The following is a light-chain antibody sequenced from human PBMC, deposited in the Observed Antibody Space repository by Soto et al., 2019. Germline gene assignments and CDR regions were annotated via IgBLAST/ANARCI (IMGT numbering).Light chain of an antibody. J-gene: IGLJ2*01. Sequence: QSALTQPASVSGSPGQSITISCTGSSSDIGGYDLVSWYQQHPGKAPKLIIYEGAKRPSGVSDRFSGSKSGNTASLTISALQADDEADYSCCSFAGGATFVFGGGTKLTVL. CDR2: EGA. CDR1: SSDIGGYDL. V-gene: IGLV2-23*03. CDR3: CSFAGGATFV.